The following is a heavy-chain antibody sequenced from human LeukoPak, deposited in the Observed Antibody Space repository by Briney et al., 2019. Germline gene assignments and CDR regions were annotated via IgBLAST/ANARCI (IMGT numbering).Heavy chain of an antibody. CDR3: AKEIAYSSSWYPPFDY. V-gene: IGHV3-23*01. CDR2: ISGIGNST. Sequence: GGSLRLSCAASGFTFSSYAMSWVRQAPGKGLEWVSRISGIGNSTYYADSVKGRFTISRDNSKNTLYLQMNSLRAEDTAIYYCAKEIAYSSSWYPPFDYWGQGTLVTVSS. D-gene: IGHD6-13*01. J-gene: IGHJ4*02. CDR1: GFTFSSYA.